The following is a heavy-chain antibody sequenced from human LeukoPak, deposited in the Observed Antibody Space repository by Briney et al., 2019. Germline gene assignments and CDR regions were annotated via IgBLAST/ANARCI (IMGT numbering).Heavy chain of an antibody. CDR1: DGSISSYY. V-gene: IGHV4-59*01. CDR3: ASGRLQGGY. CDR2: IYYSGST. J-gene: IGHJ4*02. D-gene: IGHD4-11*01. Sequence: SETLSLTCTASDGSISSYYWSWIRQPPGKGLEWIGYIYYSGSTTYNPSLMSRVTISVNTSKTQCSLKLSSVTAADTAVYYCASGRLQGGYWGQGTLVTVSS.